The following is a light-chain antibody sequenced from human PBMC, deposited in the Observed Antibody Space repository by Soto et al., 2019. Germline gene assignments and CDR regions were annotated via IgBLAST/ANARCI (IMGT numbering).Light chain of an antibody. CDR3: LQYGSSLT. J-gene: IGKJ4*01. CDR1: QSVSSSY. V-gene: IGKV3-20*01. Sequence: EIVLTQSPGTLSLSPGERATLSCRASQSVSSSYLAWYQQKPGQAPRLLIYGASSRATGIPDRFSGSGSGTDFTLTISRLEPEDFAVYYCLQYGSSLTSGGGTKVEIK. CDR2: GAS.